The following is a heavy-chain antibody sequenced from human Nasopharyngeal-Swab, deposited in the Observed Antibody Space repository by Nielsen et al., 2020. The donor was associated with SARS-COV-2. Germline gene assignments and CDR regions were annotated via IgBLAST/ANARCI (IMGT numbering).Heavy chain of an antibody. CDR3: GKAVAGTVDY. Sequence: GESLKISCPASGFTFSNAWMSWVRQAPGKGLEWVGRIKSKTDGGTTDYAAPVKGRFTISRDDSKNTLYLQMNSLKTEDTAVYYCGKAVAGTVDYWGQGTLVTVSS. J-gene: IGHJ4*02. V-gene: IGHV3-15*01. CDR2: IKSKTDGGTT. CDR1: GFTFSNAW. D-gene: IGHD6-19*01.